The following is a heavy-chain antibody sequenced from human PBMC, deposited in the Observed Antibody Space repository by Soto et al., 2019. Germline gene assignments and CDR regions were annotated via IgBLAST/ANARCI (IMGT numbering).Heavy chain of an antibody. CDR2: IFYSGRT. CDR3: ARRYSSGFAY. V-gene: IGHV4-59*08. J-gene: IGHJ4*02. Sequence: LQARCLPVSGSGGLLRRGEWIVCRQHPGKGLEWIGYIFYSGRTNYNPYLKSRVTISVDTSKNQFSLKLSSVTAADTAVYYCARRYSSGFAYSGQRTLVTVSS. CDR1: GGLLRRGE. D-gene: IGHD6-19*01.